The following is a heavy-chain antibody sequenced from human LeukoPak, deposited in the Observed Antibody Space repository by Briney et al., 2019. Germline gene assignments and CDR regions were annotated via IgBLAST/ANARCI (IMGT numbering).Heavy chain of an antibody. Sequence: GASVKVSCKASGGTFSSYAISWARQAPGQGLEWMGGIIPIFGTANYAQKFQGRVTITADESTSTAYMELSSLRSEDTAVYYCARVAYYDSSGPMSYWGQGTLVTVSS. CDR2: IIPIFGTA. CDR1: GGTFSSYA. V-gene: IGHV1-69*13. CDR3: ARVAYYDSSGPMSY. J-gene: IGHJ4*02. D-gene: IGHD3-22*01.